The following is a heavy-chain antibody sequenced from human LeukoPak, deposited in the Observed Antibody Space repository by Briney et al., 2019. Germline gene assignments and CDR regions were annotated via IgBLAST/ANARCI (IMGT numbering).Heavy chain of an antibody. V-gene: IGHV3-23*01. Sequence: GGSLRLSCAASGLTFSTFAMSWVRQAPGKGLGSVSTISGSGGSTYYADSVKGRFTISRDNSKNTLYLQMNSLRAEDTAVYYCAKGIHSGSYSPPAFDIWGQGTMVTVSS. D-gene: IGHD1-26*01. CDR1: GLTFSTFA. CDR2: ISGSGGST. J-gene: IGHJ3*02. CDR3: AKGIHSGSYSPPAFDI.